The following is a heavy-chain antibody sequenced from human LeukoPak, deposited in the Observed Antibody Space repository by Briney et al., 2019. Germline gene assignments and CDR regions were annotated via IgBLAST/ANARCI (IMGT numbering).Heavy chain of an antibody. CDR1: GFTFSSYA. J-gene: IGHJ4*02. V-gene: IGHV3-23*01. Sequence: GGSLRLSCAASGFTFSSYAMSWVRQAPGKGLEWVSAISGSGGSTYYADSVKGRFTISRDNSKNMLYLQMNSLRAEDTAVYYCAKVGQLPALHFDYWGPRTLVTVAS. CDR3: AKVGQLPALHFDY. D-gene: IGHD6-6*01. CDR2: ISGSGGST.